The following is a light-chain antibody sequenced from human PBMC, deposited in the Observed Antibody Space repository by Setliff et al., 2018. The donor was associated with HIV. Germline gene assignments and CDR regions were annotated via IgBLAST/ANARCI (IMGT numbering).Light chain of an antibody. V-gene: IGLV2-14*03. CDR2: DVS. J-gene: IGLJ1*01. CDR3: NSYTSTSILL. Sequence: QSVLTQPASVSGSPGQSITISCTGTSSDIGTYNYVSWYQQHPGRAPKLLIYDVSFRPSGVSNRFSGSKSGSTASLTISGLQADDEADYYCNSYTSTSILLFGTGTKVTVL. CDR1: SSDIGTYNY.